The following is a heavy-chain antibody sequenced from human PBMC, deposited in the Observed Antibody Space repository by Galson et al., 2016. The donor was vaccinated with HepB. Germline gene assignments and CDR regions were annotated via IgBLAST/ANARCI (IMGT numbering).Heavy chain of an antibody. Sequence: SLRLSCAASGFTFGRYAMHWVRQAPGKGLEWVAVIWYDGSNKYYADSVKGRFTISRDNSKNTLYLQMNSLRAEDTAVYYCAREVGYCTSTSCEEHMDVWGKGTTVTVSS. CDR3: AREVGYCTSTSCEEHMDV. CDR1: GFTFGRYA. CDR2: IWYDGSNK. D-gene: IGHD2-2*01. J-gene: IGHJ6*03. V-gene: IGHV3-33*01.